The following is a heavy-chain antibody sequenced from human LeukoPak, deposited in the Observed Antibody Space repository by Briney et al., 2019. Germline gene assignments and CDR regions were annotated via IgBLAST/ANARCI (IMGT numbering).Heavy chain of an antibody. V-gene: IGHV3-11*01. J-gene: IGHJ4*02. D-gene: IGHD5-18*01. CDR3: ARAVGYTYGYGY. CDR2: ISSSGDTI. CDR1: GSTLSASY. Sequence: GGSLRLSCAASGSTLSASYMSWIRQAPRKSLEWISYISSSGDTIYYADSVKGRFTISRDNAKNSLYLQMNSLRAEDTAVYYCARAVGYTYGYGYWGQGTLVTVSP.